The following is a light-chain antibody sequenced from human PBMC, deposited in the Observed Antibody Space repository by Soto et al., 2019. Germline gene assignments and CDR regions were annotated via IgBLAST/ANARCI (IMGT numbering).Light chain of an antibody. CDR1: QSISSY. Sequence: DIQMTQSPSSLSASVGDRVTITCRASQSISSYLNWYQQKPGKAPKLLIYAASSLQSGVPSRFSGSGSGTDFTLTISSLQPDDFATYYCQQCYSNPLTFGGGTKVEIK. V-gene: IGKV1-39*01. CDR2: AAS. J-gene: IGKJ4*01. CDR3: QQCYSNPLT.